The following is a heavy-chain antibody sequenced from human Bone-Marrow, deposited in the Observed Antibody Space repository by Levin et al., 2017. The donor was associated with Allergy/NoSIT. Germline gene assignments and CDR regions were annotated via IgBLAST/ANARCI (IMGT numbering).Heavy chain of an antibody. CDR1: GLTFSNYG. J-gene: IGHJ4*02. CDR2: ISYDATNE. V-gene: IGHV3-30*03. D-gene: IGHD3-10*01. CDR3: ARPKDGGDYVDD. Sequence: TGGSLRLSCAASGLTFSNYGMHWVRQAPGKGLEWVAFISYDATNEYYGDSVMGRFTISRDNSKNTLFLQMNSLRPEDTAVYYCARPKDGGDYVDDWGQGTQVIVSS.